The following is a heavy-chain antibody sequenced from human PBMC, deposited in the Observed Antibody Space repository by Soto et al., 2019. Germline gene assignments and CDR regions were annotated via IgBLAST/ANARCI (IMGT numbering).Heavy chain of an antibody. CDR3: ARAAYSSSQTFLFDP. J-gene: IGHJ5*02. Sequence: GGSLRLSCAASRFTFSSFWFHWVRQAPGKGLVWVSHINSDGSSTSYADSVKGRFTISRDNAKNTLYLQMNSLRAEDTAVYYCARAAYSSSQTFLFDPRAQGTLVTVSS. D-gene: IGHD6-13*01. CDR2: INSDGSST. CDR1: RFTFSSFW. V-gene: IGHV3-74*01.